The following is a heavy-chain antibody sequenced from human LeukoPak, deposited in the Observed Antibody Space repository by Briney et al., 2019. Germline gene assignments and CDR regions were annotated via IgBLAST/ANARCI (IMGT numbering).Heavy chain of an antibody. CDR2: IYTSGST. CDR1: GGSISSGSYY. V-gene: IGHV4-61*02. Sequence: SQTLSLTCTVSGGSISSGSYYWSWIRQPAGKGLEWIGRIYTSGSTNYNPSLKSRVTISVDTSKNQFSLKLSSVTAADTAVYYCARIGHGYSYGPDYFDYWGQGTLVTVSS. CDR3: ARIGHGYSYGPDYFDY. J-gene: IGHJ4*02. D-gene: IGHD5-18*01.